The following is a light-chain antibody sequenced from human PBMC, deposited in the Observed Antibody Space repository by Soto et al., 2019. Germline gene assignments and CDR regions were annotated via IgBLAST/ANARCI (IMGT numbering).Light chain of an antibody. Sequence: EIVLTQSPGTLSLSPGERATLSCRASQSVSSSYLAWYQQNPGQAPRLLIYGASSRATGIPDRFSGSGSGSDFTLTIRRLEPEDFAVYYWQQYGSSPRTFGQGTKVEIK. CDR2: GAS. V-gene: IGKV3-20*01. J-gene: IGKJ1*01. CDR3: QQYGSSPRT. CDR1: QSVSSSY.